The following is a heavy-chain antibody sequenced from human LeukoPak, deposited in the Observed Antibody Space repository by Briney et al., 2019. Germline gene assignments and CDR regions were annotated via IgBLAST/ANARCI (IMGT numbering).Heavy chain of an antibody. CDR3: ARVGFHSGSSD. CDR1: GYSISSGYY. D-gene: IGHD1-26*01. J-gene: IGHJ4*02. V-gene: IGHV4-38-2*02. CDR2: IYYSGST. Sequence: SETLSLTCTVSGYSISSGYYWSWIRQPPGKGLEWIGYIYYSGSTYYNPSLKSRVTISVDTSKNQFSLKLSSVTAADTAVYYCARVGFHSGSSDWGQGTLVTVSS.